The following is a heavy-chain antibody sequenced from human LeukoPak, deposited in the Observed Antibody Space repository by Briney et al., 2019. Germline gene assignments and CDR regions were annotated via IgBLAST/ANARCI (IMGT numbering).Heavy chain of an antibody. Sequence: GGSLRLSCAASVFTFSNYYMSWVRQAPGKGLEWVSYISSSGSTIYYADSVKGRFTISRDNAKNSLYLQMNSLRAEDTAVYYCARGGSYRHYYYYYMDVWGKGTTVTVSS. CDR2: ISSSGSTI. V-gene: IGHV3-11*04. D-gene: IGHD1-26*01. J-gene: IGHJ6*03. CDR3: ARGGSYRHYYYYYMDV. CDR1: VFTFSNYY.